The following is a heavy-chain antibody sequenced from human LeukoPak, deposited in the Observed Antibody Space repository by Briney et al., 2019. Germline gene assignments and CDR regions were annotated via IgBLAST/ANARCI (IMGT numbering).Heavy chain of an antibody. Sequence: SETLSLTCTVSGGSISSSSYYWGWTRQPPGKGLEWIGSLYSSGSSSYNPSLKSRVTISVDTSKNQFSLKLSSVTAADTAVYYCARHMGSSGWYMWFDPWGQGTLVTVSS. CDR1: GGSISSSSYY. CDR3: ARHMGSSGWYMWFDP. V-gene: IGHV4-39*01. CDR2: LYSSGSS. J-gene: IGHJ5*02. D-gene: IGHD6-19*01.